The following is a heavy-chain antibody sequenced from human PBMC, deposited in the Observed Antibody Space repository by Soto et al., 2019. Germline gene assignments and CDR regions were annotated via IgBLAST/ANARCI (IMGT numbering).Heavy chain of an antibody. CDR1: GFSLRTYG. D-gene: IGHD6-19*01. CDR2: IWYDGTKK. CDR3: ARDVVTAVAGSVNWFDP. Sequence: QVQLVESGGGVVQSGRSLTLSSAASGFSLRTYGMQWLRRAPGKGLEWVAFIWYDGTKKFYANSVKGRSTISKDNSNNILYLQMSGLRAEDTAVYYCARDVVTAVAGSVNWFDPWGQGTLVTVSS. V-gene: IGHV3-33*01. J-gene: IGHJ5*02.